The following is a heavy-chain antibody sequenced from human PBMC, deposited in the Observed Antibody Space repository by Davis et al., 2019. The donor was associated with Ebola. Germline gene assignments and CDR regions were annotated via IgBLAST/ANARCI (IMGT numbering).Heavy chain of an antibody. V-gene: IGHV3-15*07. D-gene: IGHD3-10*01. CDR1: GFTFSGSA. CDR2: IKSKTDGGTT. Sequence: GESLKISCAASGFTFSGSAMHWVRQAPGKGLEWVGRIKSKTDGGTTDYAAPVKGRFTISRDDSKNTLYLQMNSLKTEDTAVYYCTTGPPVRGSLGAYYYYGMDVWGQGTTVTVSS. J-gene: IGHJ6*02. CDR3: TTGPPVRGSLGAYYYYGMDV.